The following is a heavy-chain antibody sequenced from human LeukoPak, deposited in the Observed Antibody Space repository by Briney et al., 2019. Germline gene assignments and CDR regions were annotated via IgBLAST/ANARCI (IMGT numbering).Heavy chain of an antibody. CDR1: GYTFTSYD. CDR2: MNPNSGNT. CDR3: ARDFTYGDNSVPDQHFDY. J-gene: IGHJ4*02. Sequence: ASVKVSCKASGYTFTSYDINWMRQATGQGLEWMGWMNPNSGNTGYAQKFQGRVTMTRNTSITTAYMELSSLTSEDTAVYYCARDFTYGDNSVPDQHFDYWGQGTLVTVSS. D-gene: IGHD4-23*01. V-gene: IGHV1-8*01.